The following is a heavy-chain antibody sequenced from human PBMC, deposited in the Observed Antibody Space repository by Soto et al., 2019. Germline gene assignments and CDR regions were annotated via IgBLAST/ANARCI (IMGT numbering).Heavy chain of an antibody. CDR3: ARGYGVRYFDWLSVYFQH. V-gene: IGHV4-34*01. Sequence: QVQLQQWGAGLLKPSETLSLTCAVYGGSFSGYYWSWIRQPPGKGLEWIGEINHSGSTNYNPSIKSRVTISVDTFKNQLYLVLSSVTAADTAGYYCARGYGVRYFDWLSVYFQHWGQGNLVTVSS. CDR2: INHSGST. CDR1: GGSFSGYY. J-gene: IGHJ1*01. D-gene: IGHD3-9*01.